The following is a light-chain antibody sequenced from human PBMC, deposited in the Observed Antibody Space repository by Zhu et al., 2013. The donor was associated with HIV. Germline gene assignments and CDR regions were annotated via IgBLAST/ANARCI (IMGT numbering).Light chain of an antibody. V-gene: IGKV1-5*03. Sequence: IQLIQSPSTVSASVGDRVTITCRASQNVGTWLAWYQQKPGKAPQLLISGVSTLESGVPSRFSGSGSDTEFTLTVSSLQPEDFATYFCHQYRSFSTFGRGTTVDIK. CDR2: GVS. CDR1: QNVGTW. J-gene: IGKJ4*01. CDR3: HQYRSFST.